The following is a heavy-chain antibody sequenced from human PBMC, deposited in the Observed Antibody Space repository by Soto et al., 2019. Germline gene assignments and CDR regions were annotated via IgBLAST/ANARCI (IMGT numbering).Heavy chain of an antibody. CDR2: ISTHNGNT. J-gene: IGHJ6*02. CDR3: ARENSYYGSGTYYFYGMDV. Sequence: QVQLVQSEAEVKKPGASVKVSCKTSGYIFTSYGISWVRQAPGQGLEWMGWISTHNGNTNYAQKLQDRVTMTTDTSPSTAYMELRSLRSDDTAVYYCARENSYYGSGTYYFYGMDVWGHGTTVTVSS. V-gene: IGHV1-18*01. CDR1: GYIFTSYG. D-gene: IGHD3-10*01.